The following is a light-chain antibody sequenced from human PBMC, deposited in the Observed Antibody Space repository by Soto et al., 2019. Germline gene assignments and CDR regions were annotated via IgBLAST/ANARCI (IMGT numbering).Light chain of an antibody. CDR3: SSYTSSSTLVV. CDR2: DVT. CDR1: SSDVGGYNY. V-gene: IGLV2-14*01. J-gene: IGLJ2*01. Sequence: QSVLTQPASVSGSPGQSITISCTGTSSDVGGYNYVSWYQQHPGKAPKLMIYDVTNRPSGVSNRFSGSKSGNTASLTISGXXXXXXXXYYCSSYTSSSTLVVFGGGTKVTVL.